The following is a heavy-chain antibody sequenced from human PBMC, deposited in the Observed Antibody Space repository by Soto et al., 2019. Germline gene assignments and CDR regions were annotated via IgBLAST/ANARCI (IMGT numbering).Heavy chain of an antibody. CDR3: AGFNIAAAGAADY. V-gene: IGHV4-61*01. Sequence: SETLSLTCTVSGGSVSSGSYYWSWVRQPPGKGLAWIGYIYYSGTTNYNPSLKSRVTISVDTSKNQFSLKLSAVTAADTAAYYCAGFNIAAAGAADYWGQGTLVTVSS. D-gene: IGHD6-13*01. CDR1: GGSVSSGSYY. CDR2: IYYSGTT. J-gene: IGHJ4*02.